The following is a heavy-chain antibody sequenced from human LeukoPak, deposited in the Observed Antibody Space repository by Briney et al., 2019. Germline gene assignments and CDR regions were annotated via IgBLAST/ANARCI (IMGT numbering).Heavy chain of an antibody. CDR1: GFTFRIYA. J-gene: IGHJ4*02. CDR3: AKPPYGRDVYNYFDY. Sequence: GGSPRLSCAGSGFTFRIYAMSWVRQAPGKGLEWLSAISGSGGSTYYADSVKGRFTISRDNSKNTLYLQMNSLRVEGTAVYYCAKPPYGRDVYNYFDYWGQGTPVTVSS. D-gene: IGHD5-24*01. CDR2: ISGSGGST. V-gene: IGHV3-23*01.